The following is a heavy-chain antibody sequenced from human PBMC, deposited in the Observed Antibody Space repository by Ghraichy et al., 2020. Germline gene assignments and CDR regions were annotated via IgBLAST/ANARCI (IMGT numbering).Heavy chain of an antibody. CDR2: IKQDGSEK. D-gene: IGHD3-3*01. J-gene: IGHJ4*02. V-gene: IGHV3-7*03. Sequence: GGSLRLSCAASGFTFSSYWMSWVRQAPGKGLEWVANIKQDGSEKYYVDSVKGRFTISRDNAKNSLYLQMNSLRAEDTAVYYCARDRDFWSGYPDYWGQGTLVTVSS. CDR3: ARDRDFWSGYPDY. CDR1: GFTFSSYW.